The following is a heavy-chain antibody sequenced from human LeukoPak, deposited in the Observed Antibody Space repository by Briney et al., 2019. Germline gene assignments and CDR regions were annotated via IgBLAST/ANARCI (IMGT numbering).Heavy chain of an antibody. CDR3: ARERYQDNWFDP. D-gene: IGHD2-2*01. CDR2: ISYDGSNK. Sequence: GGSLRLSCAASGFTFSSYAMHWVRQAPGKGLEWVAVISYDGSNKYYADSVKGRFTISRDNSKNTLYLQINSLRAEDTAVYYCARERYQDNWFDPWGQGTLVSVSS. CDR1: GFTFSSYA. V-gene: IGHV3-30*04. J-gene: IGHJ5*02.